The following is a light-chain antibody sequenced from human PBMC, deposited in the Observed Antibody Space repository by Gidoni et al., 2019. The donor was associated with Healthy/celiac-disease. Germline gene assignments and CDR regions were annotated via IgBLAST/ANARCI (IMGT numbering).Light chain of an antibody. J-gene: IGLJ2*01. CDR3: QVWDSSSVV. CDR1: NIGSKS. CDR2: DDS. Sequence: SYVLTQPPSVSVAPGQTARITCGGTNIGSKSGHWYQQTPGQAPVLVVYDDSDRPSGIPERFSGSNSGNTATLTISRVEAGDEADYYCQVWDSSSVVFGGGTKLTV. V-gene: IGLV3-21*02.